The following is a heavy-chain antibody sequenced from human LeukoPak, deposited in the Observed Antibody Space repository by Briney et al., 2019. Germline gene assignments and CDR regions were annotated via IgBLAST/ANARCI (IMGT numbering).Heavy chain of an antibody. J-gene: IGHJ4*02. CDR3: ARGVGLYSSSWYVYY. D-gene: IGHD6-13*01. V-gene: IGHV1-2*02. Sequence: GASVKVSCKASGYTFSTYSFGWVRQAPGQGLEWMGWINPNSGGTNYAQKFQGRVTMTRDTSISTAYMELSRLRSDDTAVYYCARGVGLYSSSWYVYYWGQGTLVTVSS. CDR2: INPNSGGT. CDR1: GYTFSTYS.